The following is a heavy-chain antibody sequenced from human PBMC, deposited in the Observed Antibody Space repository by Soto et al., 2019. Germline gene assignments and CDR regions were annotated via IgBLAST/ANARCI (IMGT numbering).Heavy chain of an antibody. Sequence: SVKVSCKASGGSFSSLVISWLRQAPGQGPEWMGGINPMLGVANFAQKFQDRVTITADESTTTAYMELSSLRSEDTAVYYCARGPAQFDPWGHGTLVTFSS. CDR2: INPMLGVA. V-gene: IGHV1-69*10. J-gene: IGHJ5*02. CDR3: ARGPAQFDP. D-gene: IGHD2-2*01. CDR1: GGSFSSLV.